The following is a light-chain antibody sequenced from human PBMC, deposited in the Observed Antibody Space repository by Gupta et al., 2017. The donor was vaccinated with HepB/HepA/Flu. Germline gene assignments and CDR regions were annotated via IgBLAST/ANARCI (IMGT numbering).Light chain of an antibody. CDR3: CSCGGNNNVL. J-gene: IGLJ2*01. CDR1: SSDIGTYNL. CDR2: DVN. V-gene: IGLV2-23*02. Sequence: QSALTQPASVSGSPGQSITISCTGASSDIGTYNLVSWYQQHPGKAPKLIIYDVNERPAGISHRFSGSKSVNTASLTISGRQEEDAGDYYCCSCGGNNNVLFGGGTKRTVL.